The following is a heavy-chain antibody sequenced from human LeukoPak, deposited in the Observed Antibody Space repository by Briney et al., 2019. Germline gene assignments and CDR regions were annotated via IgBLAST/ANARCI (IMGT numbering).Heavy chain of an antibody. D-gene: IGHD2-15*01. Sequence: GGSLRLSCAASGFIFSTYGMHWVRQAPGKGLEWVAFIRYDGSNKYYADSVKGRFTISRDNAKNSLYLQMNSLRAEDTAVYYCASWACSGGSCYHDYWGQGTLVTVSS. CDR1: GFIFSTYG. CDR3: ASWACSGGSCYHDY. V-gene: IGHV3-30*02. CDR2: IRYDGSNK. J-gene: IGHJ4*02.